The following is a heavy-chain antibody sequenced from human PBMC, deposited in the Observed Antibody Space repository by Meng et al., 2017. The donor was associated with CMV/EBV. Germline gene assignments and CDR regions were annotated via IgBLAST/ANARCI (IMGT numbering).Heavy chain of an antibody. Sequence: GGSLRLSCAASGFTFSSYAMSWVRQAPGKGLEWVSAISGSGGSTYYADSVKGRFTISRDNYKNTLYLQMNSLRAEDTAVYYCAKDSGYLSSVLDYWGQGTLVTVSS. D-gene: IGHD3-22*01. J-gene: IGHJ4*02. V-gene: IGHV3-23*01. CDR2: ISGSGGST. CDR3: AKDSGYLSSVLDY. CDR1: GFTFSSYA.